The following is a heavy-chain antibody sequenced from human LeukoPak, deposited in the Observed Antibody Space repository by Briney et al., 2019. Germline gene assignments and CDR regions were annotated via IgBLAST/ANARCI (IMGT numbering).Heavy chain of an antibody. J-gene: IGHJ4*02. CDR3: ATDRGRYDTSTWRFNY. CDR2: IKSKSDGETT. D-gene: IGHD3-9*01. Sequence: GGSLRLSCAASGFTFSNAWMSWVRQAPGKGLEWVGRIKSKSDGETTDYAAPVKGRFTISREYSKNTLYLQMNSLKTDDTAVYYCATDRGRYDTSTWRFNYWGQGALVTVSS. CDR1: GFTFSNAW. V-gene: IGHV3-15*01.